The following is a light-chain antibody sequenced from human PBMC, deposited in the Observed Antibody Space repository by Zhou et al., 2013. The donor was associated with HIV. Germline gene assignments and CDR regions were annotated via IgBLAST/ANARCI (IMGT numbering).Light chain of an antibody. J-gene: IGKJ1*01. Sequence: DIQMTQSPSSLSASVGDRVTITCRASQDITHYLAWYQQKPGTAPRFLIYGASSLQSGVPSRFSGRESGTEFNLTITTLQPEDFATYYCLQTYTIPRTFGQGTRMDFK. CDR2: GAS. CDR3: LQTYTIPRT. V-gene: IGKV1-16*01. CDR1: QDITHY.